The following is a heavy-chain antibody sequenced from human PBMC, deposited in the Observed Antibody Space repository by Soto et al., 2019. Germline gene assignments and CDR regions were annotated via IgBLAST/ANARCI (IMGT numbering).Heavy chain of an antibody. D-gene: IGHD7-27*01. V-gene: IGHV4-39*01. J-gene: IGHJ4*02. Sequence: PSETLSLTCTVSGGSISSSSYYWGWIRQPPGKGLEWIGSFYFSGSTYYNPSLKSRVTISVDTSKNQFSLKLSSVTAADTAVYYCARLSRNWGYFDYWGQGTLVTVSS. CDR3: ARLSRNWGYFDY. CDR2: FYFSGST. CDR1: GGSISSSSYY.